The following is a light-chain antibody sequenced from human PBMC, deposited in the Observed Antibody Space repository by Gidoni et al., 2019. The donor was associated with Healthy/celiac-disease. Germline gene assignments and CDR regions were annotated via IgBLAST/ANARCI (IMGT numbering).Light chain of an antibody. CDR1: SSNLGAGYD. Sequence: QSVLTQPPSVSGAPGQRVTISCTGSSSNLGAGYDVHWYHQLPGTAPKLLIYGNSNRPSGVPDRFSGSKSGTSASLAITGLQAEDEADYYCQSYDSSLSGSVFGGGTKLTVL. CDR3: QSYDSSLSGSV. J-gene: IGLJ2*01. V-gene: IGLV1-40*01. CDR2: GNS.